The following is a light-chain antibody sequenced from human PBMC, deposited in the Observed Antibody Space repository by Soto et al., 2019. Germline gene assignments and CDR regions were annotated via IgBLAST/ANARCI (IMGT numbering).Light chain of an antibody. CDR3: MQALKTPYT. J-gene: IGKJ2*01. CDR1: QSLLHSNGYNY. CDR2: LGS. V-gene: IGKV2-28*01. Sequence: DIVMTQSPLSLPVTPGEPASISCRSSQSLLHSNGYNYLDWYLQKPGQSPQLLIYLGSNRASGVXDXXRGSGSGTDFTLKISRVEAEDVGVYYCMQALKTPYTFGQGTKLEIK.